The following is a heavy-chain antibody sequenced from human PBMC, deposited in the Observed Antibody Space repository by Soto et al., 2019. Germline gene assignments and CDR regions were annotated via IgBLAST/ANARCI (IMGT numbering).Heavy chain of an antibody. Sequence: EVQLVESGGGLVQPGRSLRLSCAASGFTFSSYWMHWVRQAPGKGLGWVSRIKFYGSTTNYADFVKGQFTISRDNAKNTVYLQMNSLRAEDTAVYCRASGAGSAYYVDSWGQGTLVTVSS. J-gene: IGHJ4*02. CDR3: ASGAGSAYYVDS. V-gene: IGHV3-74*01. CDR1: GFTFSSYW. D-gene: IGHD3-22*01. CDR2: IKFYGSTT.